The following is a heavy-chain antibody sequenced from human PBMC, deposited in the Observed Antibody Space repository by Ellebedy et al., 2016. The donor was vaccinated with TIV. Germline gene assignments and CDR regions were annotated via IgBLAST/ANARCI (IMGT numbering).Heavy chain of an antibody. J-gene: IGHJ5*01. D-gene: IGHD2-15*01. CDR3: ARGGVSTPGRRNSFDP. CDR2: IHTSGVT. Sequence: MPSETLSLTCTVSGDSFSSGYWSWVRQPAGKGLEWMGCIHTSGVTNYNPSLKSRVTVSVDTSKNQFSLKLTFVTAADTAVYYCARGGVSTPGRRNSFDPWGQGTLVTVSS. CDR1: GDSFSSGY. V-gene: IGHV4-4*07.